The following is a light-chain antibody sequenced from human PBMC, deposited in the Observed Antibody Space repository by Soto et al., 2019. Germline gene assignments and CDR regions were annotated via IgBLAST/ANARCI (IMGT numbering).Light chain of an antibody. V-gene: IGKV1-5*03. CDR2: EAS. CDR3: QQYSRDCT. Sequence: DIQMTQSPSTLSASVGDRVTITCRASQSIRSWLAWYQQKPGKAPKLLIYEASTLESGDPSRFSGSGSGTEFTLTISCLQPDDFSTCYCQQYSRDCTFGQGTKVEIK. CDR1: QSIRSW. J-gene: IGKJ1*01.